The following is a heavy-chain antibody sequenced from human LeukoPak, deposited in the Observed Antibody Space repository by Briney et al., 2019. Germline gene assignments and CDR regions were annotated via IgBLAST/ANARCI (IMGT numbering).Heavy chain of an antibody. CDR3: AKSPRQQWLVQDY. Sequence: GGSLRLSCAASGFTFTSYGMHWVRQAPGKGLEWVAVISYDGSNKYYADSVKGRFTISRDNSKNTLYLQMNSLRAEDTAVYYCAKSPRQQWLVQDYWGQGTLVTVSS. D-gene: IGHD6-19*01. CDR2: ISYDGSNK. CDR1: GFTFTSYG. J-gene: IGHJ4*02. V-gene: IGHV3-30*18.